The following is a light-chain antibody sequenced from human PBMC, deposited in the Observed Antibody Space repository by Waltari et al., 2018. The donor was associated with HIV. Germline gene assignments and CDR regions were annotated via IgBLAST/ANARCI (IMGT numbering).Light chain of an antibody. CDR1: QSVSSGY. CDR3: QQFYRPPYT. J-gene: IGKJ2*01. CDR2: GES. V-gene: IGKV3-20*01. Sequence: TVLTQSPGTLSLSPGERATLSCRASQSVSSGYLACYQQKPGQAPRLFIFGESSRATGVPDRFSGSGSGTEFTLTIDRLEPEDFAVYYCQQFYRPPYTFGQGTKLEIK.